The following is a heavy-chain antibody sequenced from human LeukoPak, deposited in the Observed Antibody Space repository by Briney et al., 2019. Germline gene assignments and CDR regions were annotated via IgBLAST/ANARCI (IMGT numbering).Heavy chain of an antibody. V-gene: IGHV1-18*01. J-gene: IGHJ4*02. Sequence: GASVKVSCKASGYTFTSYGISWVRQAPGQGLEWMGWISAYNGNTNYAQKLQGRVTMTTDTSTSTAYMELRSLRSDDTAVYYCARDKGLVHSSSCDYWGQGTLVTVSS. CDR1: GYTFTSYG. CDR2: ISAYNGNT. CDR3: ARDKGLVHSSSCDY. D-gene: IGHD6-13*01.